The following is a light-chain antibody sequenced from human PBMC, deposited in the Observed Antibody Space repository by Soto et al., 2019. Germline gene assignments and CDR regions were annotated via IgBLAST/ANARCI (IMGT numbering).Light chain of an antibody. CDR3: QHYDSLPIT. CDR2: GAS. V-gene: IGKV3-20*01. Sequence: EVVLPQYPGTLSLSPGERATLSCMASQSVSSSYLAWYQQKPGQPPRLLIYGASSRATGIPDRFSGSGSGTDFTLTISRLEPEDFAVFYCQHYDSLPITFGQGTRLEIK. CDR1: QSVSSSY. J-gene: IGKJ5*01.